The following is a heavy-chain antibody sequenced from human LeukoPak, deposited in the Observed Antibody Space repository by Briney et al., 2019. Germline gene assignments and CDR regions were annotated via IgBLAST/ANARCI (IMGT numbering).Heavy chain of an antibody. Sequence: SVKVSCKASGGTFSSYAISWVRQAPGQGLEWMGGIIPIFGTANYAQEFQGRVTITADESTSTAYMELSSLRSEDTAVYYCARHYDFYYYYYYMDVWGKGTTVTVSS. CDR1: GGTFSSYA. J-gene: IGHJ6*03. CDR2: IIPIFGTA. D-gene: IGHD3-3*01. V-gene: IGHV1-69*13. CDR3: ARHYDFYYYYYYMDV.